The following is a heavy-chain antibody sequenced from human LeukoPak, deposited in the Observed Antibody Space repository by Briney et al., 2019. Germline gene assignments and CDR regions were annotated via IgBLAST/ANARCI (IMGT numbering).Heavy chain of an antibody. CDR2: IIRGSGST. Sequence: GGSLRLSCAASGFSFSSSAMSWVRQAPGKGLEWVALIIRGSGSTFYADSVKGRFTISRDNSKNTLFLQMNSLRAEDTAVYYCAKGAYDYIEMGYFDYWGQGTLVTVSS. D-gene: IGHD5-12*01. J-gene: IGHJ4*02. CDR1: GFSFSSSA. V-gene: IGHV3-23*01. CDR3: AKGAYDYIEMGYFDY.